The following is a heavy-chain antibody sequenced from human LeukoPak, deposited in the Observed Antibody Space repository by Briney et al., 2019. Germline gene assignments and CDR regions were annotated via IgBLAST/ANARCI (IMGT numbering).Heavy chain of an antibody. D-gene: IGHD2-2*01. V-gene: IGHV3-33*01. CDR1: GFTFSSHG. CDR2: IWCDGTNK. CDR3: ARDEVNQDIVVVATTVPDY. Sequence: QPGGSLRLSCAASGFTFSSHGIHWVRQGRGKGLEWVAVIWCDGTNKYYADSVKGRFNISRDNYKNTLYLQMSRLRAEDTAVYYCARDEVNQDIVVVATTVPDYWGQGTLVTVPS. J-gene: IGHJ4*02.